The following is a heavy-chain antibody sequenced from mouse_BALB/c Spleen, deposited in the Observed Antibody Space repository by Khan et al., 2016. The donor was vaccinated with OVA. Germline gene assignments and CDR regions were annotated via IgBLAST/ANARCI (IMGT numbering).Heavy chain of an antibody. CDR3: ARVYGGDFDY. V-gene: IGHV3-2*02. J-gene: IGHJ2*01. D-gene: IGHD1-1*01. Sequence: EVELVESGPGLVKPSQSLSLTCTVTGYSITSDYAWNWIRQFPGNKLEWMGYISYSGNTNYNPSLKSRISITRDTSENQFFLQLNSVTTEDTATYYGARVYGGDFDYWGQGTTLTVSS. CDR1: GYSITSDYA. CDR2: ISYSGNT.